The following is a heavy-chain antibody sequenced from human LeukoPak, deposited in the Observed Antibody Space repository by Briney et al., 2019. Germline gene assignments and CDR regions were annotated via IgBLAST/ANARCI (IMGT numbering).Heavy chain of an antibody. CDR2: MFFTGDT. CDR3: AKEGNDYGANSIDY. CDR1: GGSISSHY. D-gene: IGHD4-23*01. J-gene: IGHJ4*02. Sequence: SETLSLTCTVSGGSISSHYWAWLRQPPGKGLEWIGWMFFTGDTNYNPSLKSRVTISVDHSKNQFSLKLTSVTAADTAVYYCAKEGNDYGANSIDYWGQGTLVTVSS. V-gene: IGHV4-59*11.